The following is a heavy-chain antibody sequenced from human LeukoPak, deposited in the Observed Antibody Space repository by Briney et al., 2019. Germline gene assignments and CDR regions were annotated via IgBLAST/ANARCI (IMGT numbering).Heavy chain of an antibody. J-gene: IGHJ4*02. CDR1: GGSISSSSYY. CDR3: AREVVGEGYFDWLFHPYYFDY. V-gene: IGHV4-39*07. D-gene: IGHD3-9*01. Sequence: PSEALSLTCTVSGGSISSSSYYWGWIRQPPGKGLEWIGSIYYSGSTYYNPSLKSRVTISVDTSKNQFSLKLSSVTAADTAVYYCAREVVGEGYFDWLFHPYYFDYWGQGTLVTVSS. CDR2: IYYSGST.